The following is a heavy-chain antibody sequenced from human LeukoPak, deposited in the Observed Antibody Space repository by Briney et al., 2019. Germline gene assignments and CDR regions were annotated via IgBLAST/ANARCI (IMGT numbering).Heavy chain of an antibody. CDR1: GFTFSSYE. J-gene: IGHJ6*03. Sequence: PGGSLRLSCAASGFTFSSYEMNWVRQAPGKGLEWVSYISSSGSTIYYADSLKGRFAISRDNAKNSLYLQMNSLRAEDTAVYYCARVGPWVNPDYYYYYMDVWGQGTMVTVSS. CDR2: ISSSGSTI. D-gene: IGHD1-14*01. V-gene: IGHV3-48*03. CDR3: ARVGPWVNPDYYYYYMDV.